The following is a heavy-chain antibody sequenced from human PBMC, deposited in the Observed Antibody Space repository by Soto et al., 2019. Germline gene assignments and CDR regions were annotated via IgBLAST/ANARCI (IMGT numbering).Heavy chain of an antibody. V-gene: IGHV3-48*02. CDR1: VFIFSSYN. J-gene: IGHJ3*02. Sequence: VGSLRLSCAASVFIFSSYNLNCVRHSAGKGLEWVSYISSSGNTIYYSDSVKGRFTFSRDNGKNSLFLQMNSLREEDTAVYYCARDSGVGTPDSFDIWGQGTMVNVS. D-gene: IGHD3-3*01. CDR2: ISSSGNTI. CDR3: ARDSGVGTPDSFDI.